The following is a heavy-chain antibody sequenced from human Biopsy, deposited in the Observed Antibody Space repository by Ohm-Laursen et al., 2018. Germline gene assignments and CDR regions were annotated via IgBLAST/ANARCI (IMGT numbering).Heavy chain of an antibody. CDR1: GYTFTSYD. CDR2: INPKSGDT. CDR3: ARGRRHCSGTCSRWYFDL. V-gene: IGHV1-2*02. J-gene: IGHJ2*01. Sequence: GASVKVSCKASGYTFTSYDINWVRQAPGQGLEWMGWINPKSGDTDYPQNFQGRVSMTRDTSISTAYMDLSRLRSDDTAVYYCARGRRHCSGTCSRWYFDLWGRGTLVTVSS. D-gene: IGHD2-2*01.